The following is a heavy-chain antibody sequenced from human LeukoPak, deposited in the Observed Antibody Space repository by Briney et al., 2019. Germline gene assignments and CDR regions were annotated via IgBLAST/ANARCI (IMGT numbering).Heavy chain of an antibody. J-gene: IGHJ5*02. CDR1: GGSCDDYY. D-gene: IGHD5-24*01. CDR2: IRPHGIF. CDR3: ARGRDRSKAGDL. Sequence: SETLSLTCAVHGGSCDDYYCSWIRQPPGKGLEWIGEIRPHGIFYYNSSLTSRVTISTDTSKSQFSLRLTSVTAADTALYYCARGRDRSKAGDLWGQGSLVIVSS. V-gene: IGHV4-34*01.